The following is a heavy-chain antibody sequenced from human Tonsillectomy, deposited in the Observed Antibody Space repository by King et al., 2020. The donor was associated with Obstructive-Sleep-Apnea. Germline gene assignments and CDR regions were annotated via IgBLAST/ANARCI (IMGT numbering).Heavy chain of an antibody. D-gene: IGHD3-22*01. CDR1: GFIFSSYW. J-gene: IGHJ4*02. Sequence: VQLVESGGGFVQPGGSLRLSCAASGFIFSSYWMHWVRQVPGKGLVWVPRINNDGSTTSYAAFVRGRFTISSDNAKGTLFLQMDSLRAEDTAVFYCARDRDYYDSSGYYYSEGFDYWGQGTLVTVSS. CDR3: ARDRDYYDSSGYYYSEGFDY. CDR2: INNDGSTT. V-gene: IGHV3-74*01.